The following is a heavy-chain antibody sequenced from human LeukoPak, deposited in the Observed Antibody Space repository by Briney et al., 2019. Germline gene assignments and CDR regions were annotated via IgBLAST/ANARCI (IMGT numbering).Heavy chain of an antibody. Sequence: SSETLSLTCTVSGASISSYYWSWLRQCPVKGLEWIGYIYYSGSTKYNPSLKSRVTISVDTSKNQVSLKLSSVTAADTAVYYCARKDFWSGYFDYWGQGTQVTVSS. CDR1: GASISSYY. CDR3: ARKDFWSGYFDY. CDR2: IYYSGST. D-gene: IGHD3-3*01. J-gene: IGHJ4*02. V-gene: IGHV4-59*01.